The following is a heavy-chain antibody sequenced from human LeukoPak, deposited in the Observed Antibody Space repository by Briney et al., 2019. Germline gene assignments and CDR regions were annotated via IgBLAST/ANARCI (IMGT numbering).Heavy chain of an antibody. CDR2: IIPIFGTA. CDR3: ARAHMVRGVDYFDY. V-gene: IGHV1-69*05. J-gene: IGHJ4*02. D-gene: IGHD3-10*01. Sequence: ASVKVSCKASGYTFTSYGISWVRQAPGQGLEWMGGIIPIFGTANYAQKFQGRVTITTDESTSTAYMELSSLRSEDTAVYYCARAHMVRGVDYFDYWGQGTLVTVSS. CDR1: GYTFTSYG.